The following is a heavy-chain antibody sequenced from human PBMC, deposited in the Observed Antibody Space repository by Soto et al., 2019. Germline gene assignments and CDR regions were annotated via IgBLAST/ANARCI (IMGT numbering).Heavy chain of an antibody. Sequence: PGGSLRISCAGSGFPFNMYWMHWVRKVPGKGPVWVARIYNDGTYADYADSVKGRFTISRDNAKDTLYLQMNDLRAEDSALYHCTRGPRATSAGTSAHWGQGTLVTVSS. CDR1: GFPFNMYW. V-gene: IGHV3-74*01. CDR2: IYNDGTYA. CDR3: TRGPRATSAGTSAH. J-gene: IGHJ4*02. D-gene: IGHD6-13*01.